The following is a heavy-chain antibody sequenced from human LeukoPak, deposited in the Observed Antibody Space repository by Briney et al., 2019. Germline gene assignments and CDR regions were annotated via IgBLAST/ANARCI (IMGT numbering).Heavy chain of an antibody. V-gene: IGHV4-30-2*01. CDR2: INHSGST. J-gene: IGHJ4*02. CDR1: GGSISSGGYY. CDR3: ARVPRGYSYGYFDY. D-gene: IGHD5-18*01. Sequence: PSQTLSLTCTVSGGSISSGGYYWSWIRQPPGKGLEWIGEINHSGSTNYNPSLKSRVTISVDTSKNQFSLKLSSVTAADTAVYYCARVPRGYSYGYFDYWGQGTLVTVSS.